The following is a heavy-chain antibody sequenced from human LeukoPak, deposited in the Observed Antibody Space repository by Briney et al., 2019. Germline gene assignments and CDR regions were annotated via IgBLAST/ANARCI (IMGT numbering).Heavy chain of an antibody. Sequence: SETLSLTCTVSGGSISSSSYYWGRIRQPPGKGLEWIGSMYYSGRTHYNPSLKSRVTISVDTSKNQLSLRLTSVTAADTAVYYCARHGVYLGFCSSSICYDDWYFDLWGRGTLVTVSS. CDR3: ARHGVYLGFCSSSICYDDWYFDL. CDR1: GGSISSSSYY. CDR2: MYYSGRT. J-gene: IGHJ2*01. V-gene: IGHV4-39*01. D-gene: IGHD2-2*01.